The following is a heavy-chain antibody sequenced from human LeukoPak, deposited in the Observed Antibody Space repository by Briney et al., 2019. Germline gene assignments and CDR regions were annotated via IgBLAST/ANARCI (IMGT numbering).Heavy chain of an antibody. D-gene: IGHD6-13*01. J-gene: IGHJ4*02. Sequence: GGSLRLSCAASGFTFSSYAMSWVRQAPGKGLEWVSAISGSGGTIDYADSVKGRFTISRDNSKNKLYLQINSLRAEDTAVYYCAKDRDSSTWAHCDYWGQGTLVTVSS. CDR3: AKDRDSSTWAHCDY. V-gene: IGHV3-23*01. CDR2: ISGSGGTI. CDR1: GFTFSSYA.